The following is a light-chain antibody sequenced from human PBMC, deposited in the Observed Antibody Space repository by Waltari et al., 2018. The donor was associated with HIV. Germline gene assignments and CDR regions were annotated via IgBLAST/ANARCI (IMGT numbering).Light chain of an antibody. J-gene: IGLJ2*01. V-gene: IGLV1-40*01. CDR1: SSNTGAGYD. CDR2: GNN. Sequence: QSVLTQPPSVSGAPGQRVTISCTGSSSNTGAGYDVHGYQQLPGTAPKLLIYGNNHRPSGVPDRFSGSKSGTSVSLAITGLQAEDEADYFCQSYDSRLRAVVFGGGTKLTVL. CDR3: QSYDSRLRAVV.